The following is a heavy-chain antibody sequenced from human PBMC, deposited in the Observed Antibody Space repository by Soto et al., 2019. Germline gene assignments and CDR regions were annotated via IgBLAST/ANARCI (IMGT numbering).Heavy chain of an antibody. J-gene: IGHJ6*02. CDR3: ARDIDSTSHYGMDV. CDR1: GFTVSNNY. CDR2: IYSGGST. D-gene: IGHD3-16*01. Sequence: EVQLVESGGGLVQPGGSLRVSCAASGFTVSNNYMSWVRQAPGKGLEWVSVIYSGGSTYYADSVKGRFTISRDNSKNTLYLQMNSLRAEDTGVYYCARDIDSTSHYGMDVWGQGTTVTVSS. V-gene: IGHV3-66*01.